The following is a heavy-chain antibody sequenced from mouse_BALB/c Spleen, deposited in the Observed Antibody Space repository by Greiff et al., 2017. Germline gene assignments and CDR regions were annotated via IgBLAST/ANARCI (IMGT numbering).Heavy chain of an antibody. CDR3: AGSAAYYAMDD. V-gene: IGHV1-77*01. J-gene: IGHJ4*01. CDR2: IYPGSGNT. CDR1: GHTFTDYY. Sequence: QVQLKESGAELARPGASVKMSCKASGHTFTDYYIPWVKQRSGQGLEWIGEIYPGSGNTYYNEKFKGKATLTADKSSSTAYMQLSILTSEDSAVYICAGSAAYYAMDDWGEGTSVTVSS.